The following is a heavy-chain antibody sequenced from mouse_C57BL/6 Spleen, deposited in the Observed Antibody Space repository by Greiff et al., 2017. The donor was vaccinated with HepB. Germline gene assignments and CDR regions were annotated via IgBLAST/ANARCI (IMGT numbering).Heavy chain of an antibody. J-gene: IGHJ4*01. D-gene: IGHD2-2*01. CDR1: GYSITSGYY. Sequence: ESGPGLVKPSQSLSLTCSVTGYSITSGYYWNWIRQFPGNKLEWMGYISYDGSNNYNPSLKNRISITRDTSKNQFFLKLNSVTTEDTATYYCARDRGYDYDAMDYWGQGTSVTVSS. CDR2: ISYDGSN. V-gene: IGHV3-6*01. CDR3: ARDRGYDYDAMDY.